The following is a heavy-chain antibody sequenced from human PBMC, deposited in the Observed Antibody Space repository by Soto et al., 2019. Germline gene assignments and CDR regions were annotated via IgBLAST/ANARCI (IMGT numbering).Heavy chain of an antibody. Sequence: SETLSLTCAVSGVSISSGNWWTWVRQTPQRGLEYIGEIFHDGTANYYPSFERRVAISVDTSKNQFSLKLTSVTAADTAIYFCARLVYDTRLNYMYFDFWGPGTLVTVSS. V-gene: IGHV4-4*02. CDR2: IFHDGTA. D-gene: IGHD3-10*01. J-gene: IGHJ4*02. CDR3: ARLVYDTRLNYMYFDF. CDR1: GVSISSGNW.